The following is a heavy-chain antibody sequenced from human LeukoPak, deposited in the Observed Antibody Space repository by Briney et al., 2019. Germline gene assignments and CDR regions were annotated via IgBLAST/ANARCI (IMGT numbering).Heavy chain of an antibody. CDR3: ARGDDSGYYDYFDY. CDR1: GFTFGYGW. V-gene: IGHV3-15*01. D-gene: IGHD3-22*01. J-gene: IGHJ4*02. CDR2: IKSKSDGETR. Sequence: GGSLRLSCTASGFTFGYGWMNWVRQAPGKGLEWVARIKSKSDGETRDYAAPVKGRFAISRDDSKNTLYLQMDSLKIEDTAVYYCARGDDSGYYDYFDYWGQGALVTVSS.